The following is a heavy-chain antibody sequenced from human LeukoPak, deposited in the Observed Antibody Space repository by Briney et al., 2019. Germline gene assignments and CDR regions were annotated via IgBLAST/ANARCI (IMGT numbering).Heavy chain of an antibody. Sequence: PGGPLTLPCAPSGLPFSSYAIHGLRQAPGKGLECVAFISYYGSNKIYADSVKGRFTVSREDSMNTLFLKMKSLRAEDTDVYYCARVYGDTMATISSYYYGMDVWGQGTTVTVSS. V-gene: IGHV3-30*04. CDR2: ISYYGSNK. CDR3: ARVYGDTMATISSYYYGMDV. D-gene: IGHD5-12*01. J-gene: IGHJ6*02. CDR1: GLPFSSYA.